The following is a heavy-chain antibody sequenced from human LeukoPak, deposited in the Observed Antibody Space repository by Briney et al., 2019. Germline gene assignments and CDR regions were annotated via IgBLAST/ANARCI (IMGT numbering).Heavy chain of an antibody. J-gene: IGHJ3*02. V-gene: IGHV3-48*01. Sequence: PGGSLRLSCAASGFTFSSYSMNWVRQAPGKGLEWVSYISSSSSTIYYADSVKGRFTISRDNAKNSLYLQMNSLRAEDTAVYYCARDPKWEGATFDIWGQGTMVTVSS. D-gene: IGHD1-26*01. CDR2: ISSSSSTI. CDR3: ARDPKWEGATFDI. CDR1: GFTFSSYS.